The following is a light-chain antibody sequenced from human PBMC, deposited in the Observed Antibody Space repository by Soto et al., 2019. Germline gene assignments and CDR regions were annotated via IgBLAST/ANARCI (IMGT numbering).Light chain of an antibody. CDR1: QSVSSSY. CDR2: GAS. J-gene: IGKJ4*01. CDR3: QQYGDSIYT. Sequence: EIVLTQSPGTLSLSPGERVTLSCRASQSVSSSYLAWYQQKPGQAPRLLIYGASSRAPGIPGRFSGSGSGTDFTLTISRLEPEDFAVYYCQQYGDSIYTFGGGTKVDIK. V-gene: IGKV3-20*01.